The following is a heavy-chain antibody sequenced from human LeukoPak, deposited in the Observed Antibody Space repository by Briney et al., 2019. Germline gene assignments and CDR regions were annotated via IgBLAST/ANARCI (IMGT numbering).Heavy chain of an antibody. CDR2: ISAYNGNT. CDR1: GYTFTSYG. D-gene: IGHD6-6*01. Sequence: ASVKVSCKASGYTFTSYGISWVRQAPGQGLEWMGWISAYNGNTNYAQKLQGRVTMTTDTSTSTAYMDLRSLRSDDTGGYYCARGLPYSSSSWGVYYFDYWGRGTLVTVSS. V-gene: IGHV1-18*01. J-gene: IGHJ4*02. CDR3: ARGLPYSSSSWGVYYFDY.